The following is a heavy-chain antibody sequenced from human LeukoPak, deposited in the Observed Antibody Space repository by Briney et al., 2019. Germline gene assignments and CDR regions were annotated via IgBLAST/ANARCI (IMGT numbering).Heavy chain of an antibody. J-gene: IGHJ6*02. CDR1: GFTVSSNY. D-gene: IGHD2-15*01. Sequence: AGGSLRLSCAASGFTVSSNYMSWVRQAPGKGLEWVSVIYSCGSTYYADSVKGRFTISRDNSKNTLYLQMNSLRAEDTAVYYCARCGGSNYYYGMDVWGQGTTVTVSS. V-gene: IGHV3-66*03. CDR3: ARCGGSNYYYGMDV. CDR2: IYSCGST.